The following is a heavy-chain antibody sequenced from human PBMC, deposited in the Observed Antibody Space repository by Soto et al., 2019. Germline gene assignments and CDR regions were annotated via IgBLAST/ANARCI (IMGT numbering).Heavy chain of an antibody. J-gene: IGHJ4*02. Sequence: PGGSLRLSCAASGFTFDDYTMHWVRQAPGKGLEWVSLISWDGSSTFYGDSVKGRFTISRDNSKNSLYLQMNSLRTEDTALYYCAKGFGYSYGHFDYWGQGTLVTVSS. CDR1: GFTFDDYT. D-gene: IGHD5-18*01. CDR3: AKGFGYSYGHFDY. CDR2: ISWDGSST. V-gene: IGHV3-43*01.